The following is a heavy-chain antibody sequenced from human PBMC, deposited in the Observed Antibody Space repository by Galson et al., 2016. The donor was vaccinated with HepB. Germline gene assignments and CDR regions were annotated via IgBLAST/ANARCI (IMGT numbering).Heavy chain of an antibody. Sequence: SLRLSCAVSGFTFSSYAMHWVRQAPGKGLEWVAVIWYDGSHEYYADSVKGRFTISRDNSKNTVYLQMNSLSAEDTAVYYCAKNSYSSAWYPDYWGQGTLVTVSS. CDR2: IWYDGSHE. CDR3: AKNSYSSAWYPDY. D-gene: IGHD6-19*01. CDR1: GFTFSSYA. J-gene: IGHJ4*02. V-gene: IGHV3-33*06.